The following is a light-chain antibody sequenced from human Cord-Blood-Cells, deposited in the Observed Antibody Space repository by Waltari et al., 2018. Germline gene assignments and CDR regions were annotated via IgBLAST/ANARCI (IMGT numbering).Light chain of an antibody. V-gene: IGLV2-23*02. CDR1: SSDVGSYNL. CDR2: EVS. J-gene: IGLJ1*01. Sequence: QSALTQPASVSGSPGQSIPISCTGTSSDVGSYNLVSWYQQHPGKAPKLMIYEVSKRPAGVSNRFSGSKSRNTASLTISGLQAEDEADYYCCSYAGSSTYVFGTGTKVTVL. CDR3: CSYAGSSTYV.